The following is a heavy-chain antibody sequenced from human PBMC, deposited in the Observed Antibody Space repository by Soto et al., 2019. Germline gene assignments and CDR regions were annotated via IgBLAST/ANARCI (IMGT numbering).Heavy chain of an antibody. Sequence: PSETLSLTCTVSGGSISSYYWSWIRQPPGKGLEWIGYIYYSGSTNYNPSLKSRVTISVDTSKNQFSLKLSSVTAADTAVYYCATLGTYGDYVHFFDYWGQGPLVTVSS. CDR1: GGSISSYY. CDR3: ATLGTYGDYVHFFDY. V-gene: IGHV4-59*08. CDR2: IYYSGST. D-gene: IGHD4-17*01. J-gene: IGHJ4*02.